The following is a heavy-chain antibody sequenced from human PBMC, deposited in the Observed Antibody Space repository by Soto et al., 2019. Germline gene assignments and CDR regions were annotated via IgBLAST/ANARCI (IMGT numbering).Heavy chain of an antibody. CDR2: IYYSGGT. J-gene: IGHJ5*02. Sequence: SETLSLTCTVSGGSIRSDGYYWSWIRQHPGKGLEWIGYIYYSGGTYYNPSLKSRVSISADTSNNQFSLKLTSVTAADTAVYYGAGGSSKSWFDPWRPGALQAVSS. CDR1: GGSIRSDGYY. V-gene: IGHV4-31*03. CDR3: AGGSSKSWFDP. D-gene: IGHD6-6*01.